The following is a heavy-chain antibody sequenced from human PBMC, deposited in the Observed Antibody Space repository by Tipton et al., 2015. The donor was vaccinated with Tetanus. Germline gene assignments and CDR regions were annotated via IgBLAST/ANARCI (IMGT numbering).Heavy chain of an antibody. J-gene: IGHJ5*02. V-gene: IGHV4-30-2*01. CDR2: IFHSGSP. CDR3: ARERSGFNVGHLDA. Sequence: TLSLTCDVSGASISSAAWTWIRQPSGKGLEWIGHIFHSGSPNYNPSLKSRVSMSVDKSRKEVSLKLQSVTAADTAVYFCARERSGFNVGHLDAWGPGILVTVSS. D-gene: IGHD3-3*01. CDR1: GASISSAA.